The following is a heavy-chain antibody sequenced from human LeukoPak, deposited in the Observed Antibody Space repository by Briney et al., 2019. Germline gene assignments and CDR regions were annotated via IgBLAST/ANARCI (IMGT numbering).Heavy chain of an antibody. CDR3: ARSYPQYYDFWSGPNWFDP. CDR1: GGSISSYY. CDR2: INTSGST. J-gene: IGHJ5*02. Sequence: PSETLSLTYTVSGGSISSYYWSWIRQPAGKGLEWIGRINTSGSTNYNPSLKSRVTMSVDTSKNQFSLKLSSVTAADTAVYYCARSYPQYYDFWSGPNWFDPWGQGTLVTVSS. V-gene: IGHV4-4*07. D-gene: IGHD3-3*01.